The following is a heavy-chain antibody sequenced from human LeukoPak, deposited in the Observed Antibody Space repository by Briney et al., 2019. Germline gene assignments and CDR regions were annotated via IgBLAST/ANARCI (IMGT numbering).Heavy chain of an antibody. CDR1: GFTFNDYY. V-gene: IGHV3-11*01. CDR3: ATDGAGFDT. Sequence: GGSLRLSCAASGFTFNDYYMSWIRQAPGKGLEWLSYINIGGTNTHYADSVKGRFTISRDNAKKSLYLEMNNLRAEDTAVYYCATDGAGFDTWAREFWSPSPQ. CDR2: INIGGTNT. J-gene: IGHJ5*02.